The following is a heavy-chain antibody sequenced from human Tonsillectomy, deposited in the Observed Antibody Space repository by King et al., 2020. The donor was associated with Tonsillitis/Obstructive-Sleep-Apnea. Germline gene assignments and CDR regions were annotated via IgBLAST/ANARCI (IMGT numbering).Heavy chain of an antibody. CDR3: ARHGQQLAFDY. CDR2: IYYSGST. J-gene: IGHJ4*02. V-gene: IGHV4-59*08. D-gene: IGHD6-13*01. Sequence: VQLQESGPGLVKPSETLSLTCTVSGGSISSYYWSWIRQPPGKGLEWIGYIYYSGSTNYNPSLKSRVTISVDTSKNKFSLKLSSVTAAATAVYYCARHGQQLAFDYWGQGTLVTVSS. CDR1: GGSISSYY.